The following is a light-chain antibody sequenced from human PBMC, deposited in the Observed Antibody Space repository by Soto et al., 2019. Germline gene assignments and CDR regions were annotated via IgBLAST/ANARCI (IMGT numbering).Light chain of an antibody. J-gene: IGKJ4*01. CDR2: DVS. V-gene: IGKV1-5*01. CDR3: QQYNTYPLT. CDR1: ENIKTW. Sequence: DIQMTQSPPTLSASVGDRVTISCRASENIKTWLAWFQQKPGKAPRLLMFDVSTLESGVPSRFSATGSGTEFTLTISSLQPEDCATYYCQQYNTYPLTFGGGTKVEI.